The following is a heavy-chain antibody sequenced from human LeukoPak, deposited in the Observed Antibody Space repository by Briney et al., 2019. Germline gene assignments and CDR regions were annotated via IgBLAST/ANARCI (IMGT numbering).Heavy chain of an antibody. J-gene: IGHJ4*02. V-gene: IGHV3-7*03. CDR1: EFTFSSYW. CDR3: AGGLY. CDR2: IKQDGSEK. Sequence: GGSLRLSCAASEFTFSSYWMSWVRQAPGKGLEWVANIKQDGSEKYYVDSVKGRFTISRDNAKNSLYLQMNSLRAEDTAVYSCAGGLYWGQGTLVTVSS. D-gene: IGHD6-19*01.